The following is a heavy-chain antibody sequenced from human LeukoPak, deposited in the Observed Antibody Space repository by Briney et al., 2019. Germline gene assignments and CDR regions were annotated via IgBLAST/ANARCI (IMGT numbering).Heavy chain of an antibody. CDR2: ISYDGSNK. CDR3: AKAVTSDYHSLYYNYYMDV. Sequence: PGGSLRLSCAASGFTFRRYAMHWVRQAPGKGLEWVAVISYDGSNKYFGDSVKGRFTISRDNSKNTLYLQMDSLRAEDTAIYYCAKAVTSDYHSLYYNYYMDVWGKGTTVTVSS. J-gene: IGHJ6*03. V-gene: IGHV3-30*18. CDR1: GFTFRRYA. D-gene: IGHD3-10*01.